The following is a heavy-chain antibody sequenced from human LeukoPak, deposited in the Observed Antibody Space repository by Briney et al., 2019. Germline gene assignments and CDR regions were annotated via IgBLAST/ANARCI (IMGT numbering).Heavy chain of an antibody. J-gene: IGHJ4*02. CDR1: GGSISSYY. D-gene: IGHD6-19*01. CDR3: AREEITRGIAVVGSRFDY. Sequence: SETLSLTCTVSGGSISSYYWSWIRQPPGKGLEWIGYIYYSGSTNYNPSLKSRVTISVDTSKNQFSLKLSSVTAADTAVYYCAREEITRGIAVVGSRFDYWGQGTLVTVSS. CDR2: IYYSGST. V-gene: IGHV4-59*12.